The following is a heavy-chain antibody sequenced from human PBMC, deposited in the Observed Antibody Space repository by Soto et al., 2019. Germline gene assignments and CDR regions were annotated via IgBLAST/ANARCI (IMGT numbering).Heavy chain of an antibody. J-gene: IGHJ4*02. D-gene: IGHD3-16*02. Sequence: GGSLRLSCAASGFTFSSYAMSWVRQAPGKGLEWVSAISGSGGSTYYADSVKGRFTISRDNSKNTLYLQMNSLRAEDTAVYYCAKCIMITFGGVIAYYFDYWGQGTLVTVSS. CDR1: GFTFSSYA. CDR2: ISGSGGST. V-gene: IGHV3-23*01. CDR3: AKCIMITFGGVIAYYFDY.